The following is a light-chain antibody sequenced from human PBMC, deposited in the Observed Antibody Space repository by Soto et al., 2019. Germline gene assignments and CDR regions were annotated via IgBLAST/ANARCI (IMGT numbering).Light chain of an antibody. CDR2: GAS. J-gene: IGKJ4*01. Sequence: EIVLTQSPGTLSLSPGERATLSFRASQSVSSSYLAWYQQKPGQAPRLLIYGASSRATGIPDRFSGSGSGTDFTLTISRLEPDDFAVYYCHQYDSSPRTFGGGTMVEIK. V-gene: IGKV3-20*01. CDR1: QSVSSSY. CDR3: HQYDSSPRT.